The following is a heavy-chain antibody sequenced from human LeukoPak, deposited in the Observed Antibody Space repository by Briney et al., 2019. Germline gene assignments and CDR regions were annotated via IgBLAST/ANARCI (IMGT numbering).Heavy chain of an antibody. Sequence: SETLSLTCTVSGGSISSSSYYWGWIRQPPGKGLEWIGSIYYSGSTYYNPSLKSRVTISVDTSKNQFSLKLSSVTAADTAVYYCARQYPRYYYGMDVWGQGTTVTVSS. CDR3: ARQYPRYYYGMDV. D-gene: IGHD2-2*01. J-gene: IGHJ6*02. CDR2: IYYSGST. CDR1: GGSISSSSYY. V-gene: IGHV4-39*01.